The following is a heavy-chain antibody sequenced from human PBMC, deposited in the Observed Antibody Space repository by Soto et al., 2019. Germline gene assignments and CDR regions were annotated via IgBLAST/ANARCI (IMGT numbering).Heavy chain of an antibody. V-gene: IGHV4-34*01. J-gene: IGHJ4*02. Sequence: PSETLSLTCAFYCGSFIGYYWSWIRQPPGKGLEWIGEINHSGSTNYNPSLKSRVTISVDTSKNQFSLKLSSVTAADTAVYYCARHRGGDSSFNPFDYWGQGTLVTVSS. CDR2: INHSGST. CDR3: ARHRGGDSSFNPFDY. D-gene: IGHD2-2*01. CDR1: CGSFIGYY.